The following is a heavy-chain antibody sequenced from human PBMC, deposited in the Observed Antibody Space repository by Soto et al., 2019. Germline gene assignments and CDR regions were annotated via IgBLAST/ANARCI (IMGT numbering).Heavy chain of an antibody. CDR1: GGLFSTYP. J-gene: IGHJ4*02. D-gene: IGHD3-22*01. V-gene: IGHV1-69*01. CDR2: IIPVFQTE. Sequence: QEQLVQSGAGVKKPGSSVKFPCKASGGLFSTYPISWVGQVLGQGLEWMGGIIPVFQTEYYTQRFQGRVTITADESTNTAYMELSSLRSEDTTIYYCARGGSGYTWFNEFWGQGTLVTVSS. CDR3: ARGGSGYTWFNEF.